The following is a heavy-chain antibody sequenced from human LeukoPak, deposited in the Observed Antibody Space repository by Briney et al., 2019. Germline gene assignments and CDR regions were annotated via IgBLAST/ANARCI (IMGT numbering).Heavy chain of an antibody. V-gene: IGHV4-39*07. D-gene: IGHD3-22*01. J-gene: IGHJ4*02. CDR2: IYYSGST. Sequence: SETLSLTCTVSGGSISSSSYYWGWIRQPPGKGLEWIGSIYYSGSTYYNPSLKSRVTISVDTSKNQFSLKLRSVTAADTAVYYCARATGYVIEDYFDYWGQGTLVTVSS. CDR1: GGSISSSSYY. CDR3: ARATGYVIEDYFDY.